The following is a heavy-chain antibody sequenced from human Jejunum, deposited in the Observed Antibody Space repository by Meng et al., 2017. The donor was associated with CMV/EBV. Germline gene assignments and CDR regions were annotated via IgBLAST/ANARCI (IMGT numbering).Heavy chain of an antibody. CDR3: AKIWPTVTFDY. V-gene: IGHV3-23*01. Sequence: AASGFTCSGYAMSWVRQAPGRGLEWVSTISDSGDNTYYADSVKGRFTVSRDNSKKMLYLHVNSLRAEDTALYYCAKIWPTVTFDYWGQGTLVTVSS. CDR2: ISDSGDNT. J-gene: IGHJ4*02. D-gene: IGHD4-17*01. CDR1: GFTCSGYA.